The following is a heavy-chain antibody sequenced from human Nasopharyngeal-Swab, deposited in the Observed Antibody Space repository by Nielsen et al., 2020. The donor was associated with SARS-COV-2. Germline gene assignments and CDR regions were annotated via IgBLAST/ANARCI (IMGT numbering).Heavy chain of an antibody. V-gene: IGHV3-30-3*01. CDR1: GFTCSSYA. CDR2: ISYDGGFK. Sequence: GESLKISCVASGFTCSSYAMHWVRQAPGKGLEWVAVISYDGGFKYCADSVKGRFTISRDNSKNTLYLQMDSLRPEDTAVYYCARTDSGNYAAYFDYWGQGTQVTVSS. D-gene: IGHD1-26*01. J-gene: IGHJ4*02. CDR3: ARTDSGNYAAYFDY.